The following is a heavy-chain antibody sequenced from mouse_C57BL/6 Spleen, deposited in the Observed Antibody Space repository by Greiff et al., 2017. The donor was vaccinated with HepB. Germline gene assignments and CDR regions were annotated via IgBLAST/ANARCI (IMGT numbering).Heavy chain of an antibody. CDR3: ARTLGSRWYFDV. V-gene: IGHV1-54*01. CDR2: INPGSGGT. CDR1: GYAFTNYL. Sequence: VQLQQSGAELVRPGTSVKVSCKASGYAFTNYLIEWVKQRPGQGLEWIGVINPGSGGTNYNEKFKGKATLTADKSSSTAFMPLSSLTSEDAAVYFCARTLGSRWYFDVWGTGTTVTVSS. D-gene: IGHD1-1*01. J-gene: IGHJ1*03.